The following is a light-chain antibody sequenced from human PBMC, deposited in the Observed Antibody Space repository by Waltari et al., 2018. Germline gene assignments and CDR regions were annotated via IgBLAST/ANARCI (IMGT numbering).Light chain of an antibody. CDR3: SSYTSSNTLEVM. V-gene: IGLV2-14*03. J-gene: IGLJ3*02. CDR2: DAS. Sequence: QSALTQPASVSGSPGQSITISCTGTSSDVGAYNYVSWYQQHPGKAPKLRIYDASNRPSGVSSRFSGSKSGNTASLTISGLQAEDEADYYCSSYTSSNTLEVMFGGGTKLTVL. CDR1: SSDVGAYNY.